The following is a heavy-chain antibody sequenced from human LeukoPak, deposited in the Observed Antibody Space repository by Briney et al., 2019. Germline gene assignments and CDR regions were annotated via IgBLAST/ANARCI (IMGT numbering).Heavy chain of an antibody. CDR1: GFTFSSYA. V-gene: IGHV3-23*01. CDR3: AKDWYYDFWSGYSYFDY. CDR2: ISGSGGST. Sequence: GGSLRLSCAASGFTFSSYAMSWVHQAPGKGLELVSAISGSGGSTYYADSVKGRFTISRDNSKNTLYLQMNSLRAEDTAVYYCAKDWYYDFWSGYSYFDYWGQGTLVTVSS. J-gene: IGHJ4*02. D-gene: IGHD3-3*01.